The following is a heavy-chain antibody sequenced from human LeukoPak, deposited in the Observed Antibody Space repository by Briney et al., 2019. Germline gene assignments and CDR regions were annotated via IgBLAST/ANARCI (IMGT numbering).Heavy chain of an antibody. CDR2: ISGSGGST. D-gene: IGHD2-2*01. CDR3: ARTGIYCSSTSCSKDFDY. J-gene: IGHJ4*02. Sequence: GSLRLSCAASGFTFSSYAMSWVRHAPGKGLEWVSAISGSGGSTYYADSVKGRFTNSRDNSKNTLYLQMNSLRAEDTAVYYCARTGIYCSSTSCSKDFDYWGQGTLVTVSS. CDR1: GFTFSSYA. V-gene: IGHV3-23*01.